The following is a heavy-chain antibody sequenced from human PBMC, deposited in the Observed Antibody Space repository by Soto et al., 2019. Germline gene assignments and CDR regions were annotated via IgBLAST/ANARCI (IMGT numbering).Heavy chain of an antibody. D-gene: IGHD3-16*01. CDR1: GFTFSERY. Sequence: PGGSLRLSCAASGFTFSERYMDWVRQAPGKGLEWVGRTKNKANSYTTEYAASVRGRFTISRDYSRDSVYLQMNSLKTDDTAVYYCTIEGAYPGPDFDYWGQGTLVTVSS. V-gene: IGHV3-72*01. CDR2: TKNKANSYTT. J-gene: IGHJ4*02. CDR3: TIEGAYPGPDFDY.